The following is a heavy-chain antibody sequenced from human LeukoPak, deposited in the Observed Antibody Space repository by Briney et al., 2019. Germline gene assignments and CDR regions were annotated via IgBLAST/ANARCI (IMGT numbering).Heavy chain of an antibody. J-gene: IGHJ1*01. CDR3: AIAYYYDSSGYFAYFQH. D-gene: IGHD3-22*01. Sequence: GGSLRLSCAASGFSFSSYAMSWVRQVPGKGLEWVSSFSGHTGDTYYADSVKGRFTISRDNSKNTLYLQMNSLRAEDTALYYCAIAYYYDSSGYFAYFQHWGQGTLVTVSS. CDR1: GFSFSSYA. CDR2: FSGHTGDT. V-gene: IGHV3-23*01.